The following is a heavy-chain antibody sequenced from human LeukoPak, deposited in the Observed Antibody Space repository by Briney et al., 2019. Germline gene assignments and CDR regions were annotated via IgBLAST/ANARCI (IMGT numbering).Heavy chain of an antibody. CDR3: TTNIAVVARYYYYYYYIDV. V-gene: IGHV3-49*04. D-gene: IGHD6-19*01. CDR1: GFTFGDYA. CDR2: IRSKAYGGTT. J-gene: IGHJ6*03. Sequence: PGGSLRLSCTASGFTFGDYAMSWVRQAPGKGLEWVGFIRSKAYGGTTEYAASVKGRFTISRDDSKSIAYLQMNSLKTEDTAVYYCTTNIAVVARYYYYYYYIDVWGKGTSVTISS.